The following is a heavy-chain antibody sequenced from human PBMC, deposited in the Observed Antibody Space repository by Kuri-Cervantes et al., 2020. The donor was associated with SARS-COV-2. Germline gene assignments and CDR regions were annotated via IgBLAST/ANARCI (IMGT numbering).Heavy chain of an antibody. D-gene: IGHD1-1*01. J-gene: IGHJ4*02. CDR2: INPDGSYT. CDR3: VRDGDHWNFDY. Sequence: ETLSLTCAASGFTFSGHWIHWVRQAPGKGLVWVSRINPDGSYTNHADSVKGRFTLSRDNAKNMLFLQMNSLRAEDTAVYYCVRDGDHWNFDYWGQGTLVTVSS. CDR1: GFTFSGHW. V-gene: IGHV3-74*01.